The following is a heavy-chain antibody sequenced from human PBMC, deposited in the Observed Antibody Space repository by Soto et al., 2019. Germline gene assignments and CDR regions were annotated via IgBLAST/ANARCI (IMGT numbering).Heavy chain of an antibody. CDR2: ILSDGSKQ. Sequence: QVQLVESGGGVVQPGRSLRLSCAASRFTFSYYAMHWIRQAPGKGLEWMAVILSDGSKQYYAESVKGRFTISRDNSKSTLYLQMNSLRVEDKAVYYCVRTIVVAGPDAFDMWGQGTMVTVSS. CDR1: RFTFSYYA. V-gene: IGHV3-30-3*01. J-gene: IGHJ3*02. CDR3: VRTIVVAGPDAFDM. D-gene: IGHD6-19*01.